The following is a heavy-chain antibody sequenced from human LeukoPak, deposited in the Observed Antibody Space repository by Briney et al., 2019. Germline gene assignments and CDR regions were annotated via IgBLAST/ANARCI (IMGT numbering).Heavy chain of an antibody. D-gene: IGHD4-17*01. CDR1: GGSISSGAYY. V-gene: IGHV4-30-4*01. Sequence: PSETLSLTCTVSGGSISSGAYYWSWIRQPPGKGLEWIGYIHYSGNTYCNPSLMSRLTISVDTSKNHFSLNLTSVTAAYTAVYYCARGVLEMATVTFFDYWGQGTLVTVSS. CDR3: ARGVLEMATVTFFDY. J-gene: IGHJ4*02. CDR2: IHYSGNT.